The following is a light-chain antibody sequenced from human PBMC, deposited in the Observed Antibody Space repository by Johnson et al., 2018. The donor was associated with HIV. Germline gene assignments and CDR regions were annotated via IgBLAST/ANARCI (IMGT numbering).Light chain of an antibody. Sequence: QSVLTQPPSVSAAPGQRVTISCYGGIANIGNNYVSWYQQLPGTAPKLLIYEHNKRPSGIPDRFSGSKSGTSAPLGITGLQTGDEADYYCGTWDSSLRVGFFGTGTKVTVL. V-gene: IGLV1-51*02. J-gene: IGLJ1*01. CDR1: IANIGNNY. CDR2: EHN. CDR3: GTWDSSLRVGF.